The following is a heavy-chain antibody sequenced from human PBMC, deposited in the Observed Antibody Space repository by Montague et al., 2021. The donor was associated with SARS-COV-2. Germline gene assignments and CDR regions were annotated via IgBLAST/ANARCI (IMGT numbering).Heavy chain of an antibody. CDR1: GGSFSGYY. V-gene: IGHV4-34*01. J-gene: IGHJ6*02. Sequence: SETLSLTCAVYGGSFSGYYWSWIRQPPGKGLEWIGEINHSGSTNYNPSLKSRVTISVDTSKNQFSLKLSSVTAADTAVYYCASVPTVTTYYYYHYGMDVWGQGTTVTVSS. D-gene: IGHD4-17*01. CDR3: ASVPTVTTYYYYHYGMDV. CDR2: INHSGST.